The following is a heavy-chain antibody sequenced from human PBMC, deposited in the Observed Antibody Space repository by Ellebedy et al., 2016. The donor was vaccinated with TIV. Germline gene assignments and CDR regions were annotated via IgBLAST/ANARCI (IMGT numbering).Heavy chain of an antibody. CDR1: GFTVSNNY. J-gene: IGHJ4*02. CDR2: IYSGGNT. Sequence: GESLKISCAASGFTVSNNYMSWVRQAPGQGLEWVSVIYSGGNTFYAESVKGRFTISRDSSQNTLYLQMDSLRAEDTAVYYCASSPSQGYWGKGTLVTVSS. V-gene: IGHV3-53*01. CDR3: ASSPSQGY.